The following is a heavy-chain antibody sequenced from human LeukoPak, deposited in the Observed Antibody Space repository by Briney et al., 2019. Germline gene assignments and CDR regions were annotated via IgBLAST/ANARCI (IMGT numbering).Heavy chain of an antibody. CDR1: GFTFSSYA. V-gene: IGHV3-33*01. Sequence: GGSLRLSCAASGFTFSSYAMHWVRQAPGKGLEWVAVIWYDGSNKYYADSVKGRFTISRDNSKNTLYLQMNSLRAEDTAVYYCARDLDHGSYDAYDIWGQGTMVTVSS. J-gene: IGHJ3*02. CDR3: ARDLDHGSYDAYDI. D-gene: IGHD4-17*01. CDR2: IWYDGSNK.